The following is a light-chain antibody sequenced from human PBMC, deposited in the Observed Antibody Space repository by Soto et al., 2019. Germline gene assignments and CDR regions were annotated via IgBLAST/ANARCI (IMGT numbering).Light chain of an antibody. CDR1: QSVSNY. Sequence: EILMTQSPATLSVSPGERATLSCRASQSVSNYLAWYQQIPGQPPRLLIYGASTRATGIPARLSGGGSGTEFTLTISSLQSEDFAVYYCQQYNNWPRTFGQGTKVDIK. CDR3: QQYNNWPRT. V-gene: IGKV3-15*01. CDR2: GAS. J-gene: IGKJ1*01.